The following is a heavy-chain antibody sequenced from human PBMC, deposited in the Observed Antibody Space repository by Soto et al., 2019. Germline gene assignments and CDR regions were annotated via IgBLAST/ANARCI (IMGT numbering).Heavy chain of an antibody. Sequence: SVKVSCRGSGFTFTSSAVQWVRQARGQRLEWIGWIVVGSGNTNYAQKFQERVTITRDMSTSTAYMELSSLRSEDTAVYYCAAAKAGTGYYYYYGMDVWGQGTTVTVSS. CDR1: GFTFTSSA. D-gene: IGHD6-19*01. CDR3: AAAKAGTGYYYYYGMDV. V-gene: IGHV1-58*01. CDR2: IVVGSGNT. J-gene: IGHJ6*02.